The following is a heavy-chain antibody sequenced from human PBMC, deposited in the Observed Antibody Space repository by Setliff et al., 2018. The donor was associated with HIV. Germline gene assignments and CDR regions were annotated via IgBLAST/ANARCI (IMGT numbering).Heavy chain of an antibody. V-gene: IGHV4-34*01. J-gene: IGHJ4*02. D-gene: IGHD6-13*01. CDR1: GGPFTNQG. Sequence: SETLSLTCAAYGGPFTNQGWNWIRQSPGKGLEWLGEIDNRGCYNYNPSFSSRVTMSVDTSKNQFSLKLSSVTAADTAVYYCARGSSNTWYYYFDSWGQGALVTVSS. CDR2: IDNRGCY. CDR3: ARGSSNTWYYYFDS.